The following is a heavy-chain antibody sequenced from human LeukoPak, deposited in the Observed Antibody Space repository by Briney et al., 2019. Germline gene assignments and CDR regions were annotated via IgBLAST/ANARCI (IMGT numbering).Heavy chain of an antibody. J-gene: IGHJ4*02. CDR3: ARAGTIFGVVENFDY. D-gene: IGHD3-3*01. CDR1: GGTFSSYA. V-gene: IGHV1-69*13. Sequence: SVKVSCKASGGTFSSYAISWVRQAPGQGLEWMGGIIPIFGTANYAQKFQSRVTITADESTSTAYMELSSLRSEDTAVYYCARAGTIFGVVENFDYWGQGTLVTVSS. CDR2: IIPIFGTA.